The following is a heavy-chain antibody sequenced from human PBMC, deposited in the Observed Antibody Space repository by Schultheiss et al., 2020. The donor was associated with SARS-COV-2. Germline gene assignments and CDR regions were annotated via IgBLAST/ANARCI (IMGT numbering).Heavy chain of an antibody. J-gene: IGHJ6*02. D-gene: IGHD6-6*01. CDR1: GGSISSGGYY. CDR3: AREGLVSGLVGGMDV. Sequence: TLSLTCTVSGGSISSGGYYWDWIRQHPGKGLEWIGYIHYSGSTIYNPSLKSRLTISVDTSKNQFSLKLSSVTAADTAVYYCAREGLVSGLVGGMDVWGQGTTVTVSS. CDR2: IHYSGST. V-gene: IGHV4-31*03.